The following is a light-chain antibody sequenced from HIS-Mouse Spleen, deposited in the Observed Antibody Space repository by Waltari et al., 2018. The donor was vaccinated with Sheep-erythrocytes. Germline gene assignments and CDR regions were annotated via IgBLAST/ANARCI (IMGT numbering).Light chain of an antibody. J-gene: IGLJ2*01. Sequence: QSVLTQPPSVSAAPGQKVTISSSGSSSNLGNNYVSWYQQLPGTAPKLLIYDNNKRPSGIPDRFSGSKSGTSATLGITGLQTGDEADYYCGTWDNSLSAGVFGGGTKLTVL. CDR3: GTWDNSLSAGV. V-gene: IGLV1-51*01. CDR2: DNN. CDR1: SSNLGNNY.